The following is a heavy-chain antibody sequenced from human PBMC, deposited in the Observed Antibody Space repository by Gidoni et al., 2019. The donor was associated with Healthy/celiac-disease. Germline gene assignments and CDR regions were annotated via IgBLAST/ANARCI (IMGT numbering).Heavy chain of an antibody. D-gene: IGHD6-19*01. CDR2: IYPGDYDT. V-gene: IGHV5-51*01. CDR3: ARSRHGWPIDY. Sequence: EVQLVQSGAEVKKPVESLTISCQGSGYSFTSYWIGWVGQRPGKGLEWMGIIYPGDYDTRYSPAFQGQVTISAEKSISTAYLQWSSLKASDTAMYYCARSRHGWPIDYWGQGTLVTVSS. J-gene: IGHJ4*02. CDR1: GYSFTSYW.